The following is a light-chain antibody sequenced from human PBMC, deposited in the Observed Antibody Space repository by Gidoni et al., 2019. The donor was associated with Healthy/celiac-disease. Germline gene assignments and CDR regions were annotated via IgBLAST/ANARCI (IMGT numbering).Light chain of an antibody. CDR1: QSVSSY. CDR2: DAS. V-gene: IGKV3-11*01. Sequence: EIVLPQSPATLSLSPGERATLSCRASQSVSSYLAWYQQKPGQAPRLLIYDASNRATGIPARFSGSGSGTDFTLTISSLEPEDFAVYYCQQRSNWPRIFTFGPGTKVDIK. J-gene: IGKJ3*01. CDR3: QQRSNWPRIFT.